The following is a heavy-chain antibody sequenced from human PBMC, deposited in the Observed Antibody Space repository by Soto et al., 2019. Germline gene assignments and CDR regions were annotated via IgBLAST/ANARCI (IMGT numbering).Heavy chain of an antibody. J-gene: IGHJ6*03. CDR1: GFTFSSYA. V-gene: IGHV3-23*01. CDR2: ISGSGGST. Sequence: EVQLLESGGGLVQPGGSLRLSCAASGFTFSSYAMSWVRQAPGKVLEWVSAISGSGGSTYYADSVKGRFTISRDNSKNPLYLQMNSLRAEDTAVYYCAKGANYYYYYMDVWGKGTTVTVSS. CDR3: AKGANYYYYYMDV.